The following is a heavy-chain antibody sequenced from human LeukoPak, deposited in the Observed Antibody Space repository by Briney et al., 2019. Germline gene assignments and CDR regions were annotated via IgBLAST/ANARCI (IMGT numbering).Heavy chain of an antibody. Sequence: ASVKVSCKASGYTFTSYGISWVRQAPGQGLEWMGWISAYNGNTNYAQKLQGRVTMTTDTSTSTAYMELRSLRSDDTAVYYCARYVSITIFGGGDYYMDVWGKGTTVSVSS. V-gene: IGHV1-18*01. CDR3: ARYVSITIFGGGDYYMDV. J-gene: IGHJ6*03. CDR1: GYTFTSYG. D-gene: IGHD3-3*01. CDR2: ISAYNGNT.